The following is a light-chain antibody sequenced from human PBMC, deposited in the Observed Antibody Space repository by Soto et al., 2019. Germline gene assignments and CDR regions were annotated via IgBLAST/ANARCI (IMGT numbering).Light chain of an antibody. Sequence: QSALTQPPSASGSPGQSVTISCTGTRSDVGGYNYVSWYQQHPGKAPKLMIYEVNQRPSGVPDRFSGSKSGNTASLTVSGLQAEDEADYYCSSYAGINNYVFGTGTKVTVL. J-gene: IGLJ1*01. CDR3: SSYAGINNYV. V-gene: IGLV2-8*01. CDR2: EVN. CDR1: RSDVGGYNY.